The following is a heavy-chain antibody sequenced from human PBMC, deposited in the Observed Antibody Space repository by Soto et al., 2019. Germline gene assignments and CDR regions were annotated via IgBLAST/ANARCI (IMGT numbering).Heavy chain of an antibody. V-gene: IGHV4-59*01. CDR2: IYYSGTT. CDR3: ARGRGGTYDAFDI. J-gene: IGHJ3*02. Sequence: TLSLTCTVSGGSMSRYFWSWIRQPPGKGLEWIGYIYYSGTTNYNPSLKSRVTTSLDTSKNQFSLKVVSLTAADTAFYYCARGRGGTYDAFDIWGPGTLVTVSS. CDR1: GGSMSRYF. D-gene: IGHD1-26*01.